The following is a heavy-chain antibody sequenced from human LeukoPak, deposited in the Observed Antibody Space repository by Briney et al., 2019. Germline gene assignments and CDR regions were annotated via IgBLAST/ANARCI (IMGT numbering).Heavy chain of an antibody. CDR1: GGTFSSYA. CDR2: IIPIFGTA. J-gene: IGHJ4*02. CDR3: ARSLEEGMVRGVIITPIFDY. Sequence: GASVKVSCKASGGTFSSYAISWVRQAPGQGLEWMGGIIPIFGTANYAQKFQGRVTMTRDTSISTAYMELSRLRSDDTAVYYCARSLEEGMVRGVIITPIFDYWGQGTLVTVSS. D-gene: IGHD3-10*01. V-gene: IGHV1-69*05.